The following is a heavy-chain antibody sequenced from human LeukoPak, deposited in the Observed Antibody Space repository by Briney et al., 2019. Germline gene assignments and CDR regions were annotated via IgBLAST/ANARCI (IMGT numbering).Heavy chain of an antibody. D-gene: IGHD3-10*01. Sequence: PSETLSLTCAVYGGSFSGYYWSWIPQPPGKGLEWIGEINHSGSTNYNPSLKSRVTISVDTSKNQFSLKLSSVTAADTAVYYCARGLWFGELLFDPWGQGTLVTVSS. CDR1: GGSFSGYY. CDR2: INHSGST. CDR3: ARGLWFGELLFDP. J-gene: IGHJ5*02. V-gene: IGHV4-34*01.